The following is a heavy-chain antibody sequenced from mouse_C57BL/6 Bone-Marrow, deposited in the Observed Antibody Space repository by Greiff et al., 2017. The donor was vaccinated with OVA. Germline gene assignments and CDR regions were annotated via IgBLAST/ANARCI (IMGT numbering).Heavy chain of an antibody. J-gene: IGHJ3*01. Sequence: QVQLKESGAELVKPGASVKISCKASGYTFSTYCMNWVKQRPGKGLEWIGQIYPGDGDTNYNGKFKGKATLTADKSSSTAYMQLSSLTSADSAVYFCARGAYWGQGTLVTVSS. CDR3: ARGAY. CDR2: IYPGDGDT. V-gene: IGHV1-80*01. CDR1: GYTFSTYC.